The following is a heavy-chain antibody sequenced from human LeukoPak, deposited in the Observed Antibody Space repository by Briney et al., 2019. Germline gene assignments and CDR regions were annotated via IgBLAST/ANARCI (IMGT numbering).Heavy chain of an antibody. D-gene: IGHD2-2*02. V-gene: IGHV1-69*13. Sequence: GASVKVSCKASGGTFSSYAISWVRQAPGQGLEWMGGIIPIFGTANYAQKFQGRVTITADESTSTAYMELSSLRSEDTAVYYCARCQIGYCSSTSCYTLRPFDYWGQGTLVTVSS. J-gene: IGHJ4*02. CDR1: GGTFSSYA. CDR2: IIPIFGTA. CDR3: ARCQIGYCSSTSCYTLRPFDY.